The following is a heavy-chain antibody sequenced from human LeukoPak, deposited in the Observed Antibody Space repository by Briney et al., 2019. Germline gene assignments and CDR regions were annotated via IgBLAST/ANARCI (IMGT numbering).Heavy chain of an antibody. J-gene: IGHJ4*02. V-gene: IGHV3-11*01. Sequence: GGSLRLSCAASGFSFSRYYMSWVRQTPGKALEWISYIPTSGISVQYADSVRGRFTASRDDARNSLHLQMDSLRVEDTAVYCCTRAMGLGPGAHFDQWGQGALVIVSS. CDR2: IPTSGISV. CDR1: GFSFSRYY. D-gene: IGHD2-8*01. CDR3: TRAMGLGPGAHFDQ.